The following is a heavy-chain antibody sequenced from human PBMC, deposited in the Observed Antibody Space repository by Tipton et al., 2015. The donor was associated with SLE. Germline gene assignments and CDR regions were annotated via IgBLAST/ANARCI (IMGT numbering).Heavy chain of an antibody. CDR3: ARRMVDRYVSRNYYGMDV. D-gene: IGHD2-21*02. J-gene: IGHJ6*02. CDR1: GYNFATYW. CDR2: ISPDDSDT. Sequence: VQLVQSGAEVKRPGESLKISCKASGYNFATYWIGWVRQMPGRGLEWMGVISPDDSDTRYNPSFKGQVSISADMSINTAYLQWGSLRASDTAIYYCARRMVDRYVSRNYYGMDVWGPGTTVIVSS. V-gene: IGHV5-51*01.